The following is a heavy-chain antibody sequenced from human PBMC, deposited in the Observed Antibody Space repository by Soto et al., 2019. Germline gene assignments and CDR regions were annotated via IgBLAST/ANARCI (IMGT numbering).Heavy chain of an antibody. V-gene: IGHV3-30-3*01. CDR2: ISYDGSNK. CDR1: GFTFSSYA. Sequence: GGSLRLSCAASGFTFSSYAMHWVRQAPGKGLEWVAVISYDGSNKYYADSVKGRFTIPRGNSKNTLYLQMNSLRAEDTAVYYCARDKGSPNYYYGMDVWGQGTTVTVS. J-gene: IGHJ6*02. CDR3: ARDKGSPNYYYGMDV.